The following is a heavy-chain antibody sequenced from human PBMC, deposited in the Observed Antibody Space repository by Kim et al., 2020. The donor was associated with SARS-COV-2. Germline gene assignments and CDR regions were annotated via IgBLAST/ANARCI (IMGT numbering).Heavy chain of an antibody. CDR3: AKDFYSSSWYYFDY. Sequence: GGSLRLSCAASGFTFSSYGMHWVRQAPGKGLEWVAVISYDGSNKYYADSVKGRFTISRDNSKNTLYLQMNSLRAEDTAVYYCAKDFYSSSWYYFDYWGQG. D-gene: IGHD6-13*01. CDR1: GFTFSSYG. J-gene: IGHJ4*02. CDR2: ISYDGSNK. V-gene: IGHV3-30*18.